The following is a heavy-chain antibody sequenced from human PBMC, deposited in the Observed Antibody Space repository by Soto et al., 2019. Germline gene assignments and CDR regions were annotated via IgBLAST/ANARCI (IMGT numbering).Heavy chain of an antibody. D-gene: IGHD2-15*01. CDR2: IIPILGIA. J-gene: IGHJ4*02. V-gene: IGHV1-69*08. Sequence: QVQLVQSGAEVKKPGSSVKVSCKASGGTFSSYTISWVRQATGQGLEWMGRIIPILGIANYAQKFQGRVTITADKSTSTAYMALSSLRFEDTAVYYCERELGYCSGGSCYHDWGQGTLVTVSS. CDR3: ERELGYCSGGSCYHD. CDR1: GGTFSSYT.